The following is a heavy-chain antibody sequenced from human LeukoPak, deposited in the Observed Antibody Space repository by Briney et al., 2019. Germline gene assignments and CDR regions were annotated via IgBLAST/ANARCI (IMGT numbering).Heavy chain of an antibody. CDR3: ARDLYSSGWPFDY. CDR1: GYTFTSYD. D-gene: IGHD6-19*01. J-gene: IGHJ4*02. V-gene: IGHV1-18*01. CDR2: ISAYNGHT. Sequence: GASVKVSCKASGYTFTSYDISWVRQAPGQGLEWMGWISAYNGHTNYAQKLQGRVTMTTDTSTSTAYMGLRSLTSDDTAVYYCARDLYSSGWPFDYWGQGTLVTVSS.